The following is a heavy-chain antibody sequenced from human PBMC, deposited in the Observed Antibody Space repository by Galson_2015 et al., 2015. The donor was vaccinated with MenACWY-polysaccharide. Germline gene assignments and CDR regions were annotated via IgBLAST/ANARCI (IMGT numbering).Heavy chain of an antibody. J-gene: IGHJ5*02. CDR3: VREPTQSASFGWFDP. D-gene: IGHD3-10*01. CDR2: MSYSGRA. V-gene: IGHV4-61*01. CDR1: GDSVSSDTDY. Sequence: SETLSLTCTVSGDSVSSDTDYWGWLRQPPGKGLEWIGYMSYSGRANSNPSLKSRVVISLDTSKNQFSLRLTSVTAADTAMYYCVREPTQSASFGWFDPWGQGTLVTVSP.